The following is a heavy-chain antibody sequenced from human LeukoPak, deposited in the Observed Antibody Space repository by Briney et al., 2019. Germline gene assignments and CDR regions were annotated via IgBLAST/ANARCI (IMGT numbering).Heavy chain of an antibody. D-gene: IGHD3-22*01. CDR3: AREAYYYDSSGYYYREFDY. J-gene: IGHJ4*02. Sequence: GGSLRLSCAASGFTFSSYNMNWVRQAPGKGLEWVSSISTTSDYIYYADSLKGRFTISRDNAKNSLYLQMNSLRAEDTAVYYCAREAYYYDSSGYYYREFDYWGQGTLVTVSS. CDR2: ISTTSDYI. CDR1: GFTFSSYN. V-gene: IGHV3-21*01.